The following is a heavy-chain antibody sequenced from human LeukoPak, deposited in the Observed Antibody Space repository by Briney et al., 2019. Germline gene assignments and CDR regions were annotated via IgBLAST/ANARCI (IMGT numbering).Heavy chain of an antibody. J-gene: IGHJ6*03. D-gene: IGHD2-21*01. Sequence: GGSLRLSCAASGFTFSSYAMSWVRQAPGKGLEWVSAISGSGGSTYYADSVKGRFTISRDNSKNTLYLQMNSLRAEDTAVYYCAKGGYCGGDCYKGQAYYMDVWGKGTTVTVSS. CDR1: GFTFSSYA. V-gene: IGHV3-23*01. CDR3: AKGGYCGGDCYKGQAYYMDV. CDR2: ISGSGGST.